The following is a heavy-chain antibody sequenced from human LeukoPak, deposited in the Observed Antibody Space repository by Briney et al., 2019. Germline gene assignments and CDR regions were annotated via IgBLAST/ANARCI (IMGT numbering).Heavy chain of an antibody. V-gene: IGHV3-23*01. J-gene: IGHJ4*02. Sequence: GGSLRLSCAASGFTFSSYAVSWVRQAPGKGLEWVSAISGSGGSTYYADSVKGRFTISRDNSKNTLYLQMNSLRAEDTAVYYCAKKSKGYCSGGSCFGFDYWGQGTLVTVSS. CDR1: GFTFSSYA. D-gene: IGHD2-15*01. CDR3: AKKSKGYCSGGSCFGFDY. CDR2: ISGSGGST.